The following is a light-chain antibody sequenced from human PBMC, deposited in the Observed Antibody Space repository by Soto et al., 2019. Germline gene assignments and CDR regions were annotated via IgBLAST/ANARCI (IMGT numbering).Light chain of an antibody. CDR1: SGSVSTNYY. Sequence: QTVVTQEPSSSVSPGGTVTLTCGLSSGSVSTNYYPSWYQQTPGQAPRTLIYSTNVRSSGVPDRFSGSILGNKAALTITGAQSDDECDYYCVLYMGSGISVFGGGTKVTV. J-gene: IGLJ2*01. V-gene: IGLV8-61*01. CDR2: STN. CDR3: VLYMGSGISV.